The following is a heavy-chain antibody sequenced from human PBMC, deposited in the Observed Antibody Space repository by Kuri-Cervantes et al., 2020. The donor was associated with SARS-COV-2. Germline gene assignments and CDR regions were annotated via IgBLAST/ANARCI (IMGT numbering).Heavy chain of an antibody. V-gene: IGHV1-18*01. J-gene: IGHJ3*02. D-gene: IGHD1-26*01. Sequence: ASGKVSCKATGYTFTSYGISWVRQAPGQGLEWMGWISAYNGNTNYAQKLQGRFTMTTDTSTSTAYMELRSLRSDDTAVYYCARGEGAAPDLDAFDIWGQGTMVTVSS. CDR2: ISAYNGNT. CDR1: GYTFTSYG. CDR3: ARGEGAAPDLDAFDI.